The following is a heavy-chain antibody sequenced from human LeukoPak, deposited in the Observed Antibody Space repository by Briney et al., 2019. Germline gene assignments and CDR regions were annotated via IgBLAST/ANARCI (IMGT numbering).Heavy chain of an antibody. Sequence: SETLSLTCAVYGGSFSGYYWSWIRQPPGKGLEWIGEINHSGSTNYNPSLKSRVTISVDTSKNQFSLKLSSVTAADTAVYYCARGYNRGYSYGSWGQGTLVTVSS. V-gene: IGHV4-34*01. CDR2: INHSGST. CDR1: GGSFSGYY. J-gene: IGHJ4*02. CDR3: ARGYNRGYSYGS. D-gene: IGHD5-18*01.